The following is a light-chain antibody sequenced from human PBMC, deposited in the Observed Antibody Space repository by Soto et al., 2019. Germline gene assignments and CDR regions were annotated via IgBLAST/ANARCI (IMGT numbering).Light chain of an antibody. V-gene: IGKV3-11*01. J-gene: IGKJ4*01. CDR2: DAS. CDR1: QSVSSY. Sequence: IVLTQSPATLSLSPGERATLSCRASQSVSSYLAWYQQKGGQAPRLLIYDASSRAPGIPARFSGSGSGTDFTLTISSLEPEDFAVYYCQQRSVWPPFGGGTKVEIK. CDR3: QQRSVWPP.